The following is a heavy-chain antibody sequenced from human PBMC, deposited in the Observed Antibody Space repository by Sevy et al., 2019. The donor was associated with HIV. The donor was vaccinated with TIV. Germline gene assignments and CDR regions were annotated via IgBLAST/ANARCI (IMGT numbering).Heavy chain of an antibody. Sequence: SETLSLTCTVSGGSISSSTYFWGWIRQPPGKGLEWIGSIYSSGYTYYNPSLKSRVTMSVDTSKNQFSLKLSSVTAADTAFYYSATHAYSSSSEYSFDYWGQGTLVTVSS. D-gene: IGHD6-6*01. CDR2: IYSSGYT. J-gene: IGHJ4*02. CDR3: ATHAYSSSSEYSFDY. CDR1: GGSISSSTYF. V-gene: IGHV4-39*01.